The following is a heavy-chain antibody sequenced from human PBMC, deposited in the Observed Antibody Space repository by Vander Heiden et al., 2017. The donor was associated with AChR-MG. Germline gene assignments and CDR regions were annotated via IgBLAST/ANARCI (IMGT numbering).Heavy chain of an antibody. CDR2: IYYSGST. Sequence: VQLQESGPGLVKPSQTLSLTCTVSGGSLRSGGYYWSWIRQHPGKGLEWIGYIYYSGSTYYNPSLKSRVTISVDTSKNQFSLKLSSVTAADTAVYYCARGSYYYDSSGYYGTYYYYGMDVWGQGTTVTVSS. CDR1: GGSLRSGGYY. CDR3: ARGSYYYDSSGYYGTYYYYGMDV. V-gene: IGHV4-31*03. D-gene: IGHD3-22*01. J-gene: IGHJ6*02.